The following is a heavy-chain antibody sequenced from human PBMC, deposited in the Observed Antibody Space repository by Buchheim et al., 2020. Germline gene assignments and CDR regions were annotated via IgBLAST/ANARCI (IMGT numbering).Heavy chain of an antibody. CDR3: ARAPHYDILTAFDY. CDR1: GGSINNYY. Sequence: QVQLQGSGPGLVKPSETLSLSCTVSGGSINNYYWTWIRQSPGKGLEWVGYIYSSGSTTYNPSFESRVTISLDSPKKRFSLKLDSVTAADTAVYYCARAPHYDILTAFDYWGQG. V-gene: IGHV4-59*01. D-gene: IGHD3-9*01. J-gene: IGHJ4*02. CDR2: IYSSGST.